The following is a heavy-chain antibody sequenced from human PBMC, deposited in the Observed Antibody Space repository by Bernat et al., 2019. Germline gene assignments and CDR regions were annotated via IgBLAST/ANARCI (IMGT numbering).Heavy chain of an antibody. D-gene: IGHD3-10*01. V-gene: IGHV3-53*01. CDR2: IYSGGRT. CDR1: GFSVSSYY. CDR3: ARVAYGSGSYYNINWFDS. J-gene: IGHJ5*01. Sequence: EVQLVESGGGLIQPGGSLRLSCAASGFSVSSYYMSWVRQAPGKGLEWVSLIYSGGRTYYADSVQGRFTISRDNSKNTLYLHMNSLRAEDTALYYCARVAYGSGSYYNINWFDSWGQGILVTVSS.